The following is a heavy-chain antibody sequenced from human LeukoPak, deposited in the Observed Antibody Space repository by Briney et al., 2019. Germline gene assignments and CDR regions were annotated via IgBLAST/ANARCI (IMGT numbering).Heavy chain of an antibody. CDR1: GYTFTGYY. CDR3: ARXXSLTTVTAVSSYYYYYYMDV. CDR2: INPNSGGT. Sequence: ASVKVSCKASGYTFTGYYMHWVRQAPGQGLEWMGWINPNSGGTNYAQKFQGRVTMTRDTSISTAYMELSRLRSDDTAVYYCARXXSLTTVTAVSSYYYYYYMDVWGKGTTVTVSS. V-gene: IGHV1-2*02. D-gene: IGHD4-11*01. J-gene: IGHJ6*03.